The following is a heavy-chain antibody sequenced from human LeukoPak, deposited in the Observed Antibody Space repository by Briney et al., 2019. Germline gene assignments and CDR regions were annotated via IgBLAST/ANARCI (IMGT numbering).Heavy chain of an antibody. CDR1: DDSISDYY. D-gene: IGHD3-16*01. V-gene: IGHV4-59*01. J-gene: IGHJ4*02. Sequence: SETLSLTCTVSDDSISDYYRGWIRQPPGKGLEWIGYFYNSGRSTYNPSLKSRVTISADTSKNHFSLKLNSVTTADTVVYYCTRGAGWLIDYWGQGILVTVSS. CDR3: TRGAGWLIDY. CDR2: FYNSGRS.